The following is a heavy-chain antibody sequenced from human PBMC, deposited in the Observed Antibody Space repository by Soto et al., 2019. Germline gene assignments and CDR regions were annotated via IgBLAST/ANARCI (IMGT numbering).Heavy chain of an antibody. CDR1: GYTLTELS. D-gene: IGHD3-22*01. V-gene: IGHV1-24*01. Sequence: ASVKVSCKVSGYTLTELSMHWVRQAPGKGLEWMGGFDPEDGETIYAQKFQGRVTMTEDTSTDTAYMELSSLRSEDTAVYYCATVLYSYDSSGYWFDPWGQVTLVTLSS. J-gene: IGHJ5*02. CDR3: ATVLYSYDSSGYWFDP. CDR2: FDPEDGET.